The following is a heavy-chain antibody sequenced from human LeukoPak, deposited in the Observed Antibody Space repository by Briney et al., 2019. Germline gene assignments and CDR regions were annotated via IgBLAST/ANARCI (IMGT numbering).Heavy chain of an antibody. CDR1: GFTFSNYW. CDR3: ARETYVYY. Sequence: GGSLRLSCAASGFTFSNYWMTWVRQAPGKGLEWVANIKRDGSEKYYVDSVKGRFTISRDNAKNSLYLQMHSLRAEDTAVYYCARETYVYYWGQGTLVTVSS. J-gene: IGHJ4*02. CDR2: IKRDGSEK. V-gene: IGHV3-7*01.